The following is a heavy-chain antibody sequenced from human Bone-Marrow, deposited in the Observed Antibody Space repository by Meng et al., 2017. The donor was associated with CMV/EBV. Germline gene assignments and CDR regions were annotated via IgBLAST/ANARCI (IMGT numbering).Heavy chain of an antibody. CDR2: INPNSGGT. Sequence: ASVKVSCKASGYTFTGYYMHWVRQAPGQGLEWMGWINPNSGGTNYAQKLQGRVTMTTDTSTSTAYMELRSLRSDDTAVYYCARESIGDRHYDFWSGYYTGMSYYYYGMDVWGQGTTVTVSS. J-gene: IGHJ6*02. D-gene: IGHD3-3*01. CDR3: ARESIGDRHYDFWSGYYTGMSYYYYGMDV. V-gene: IGHV1-2*02. CDR1: GYTFTGYY.